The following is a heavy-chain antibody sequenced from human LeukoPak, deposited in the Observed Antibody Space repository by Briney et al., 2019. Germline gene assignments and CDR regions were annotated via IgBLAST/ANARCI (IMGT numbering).Heavy chain of an antibody. CDR1: GFTFSSCC. Sequence: PGGSLRLSCAASGFTFSSCCMSWVRQAPGKGLEWLANIKEDGGEKYYVDSVKGRFTISRDNAKNSLYLQMNTLRDKDTAVYYCAKYRPLAGLEYWGQGTLVTVSS. CDR2: IKEDGGEK. V-gene: IGHV3-7*01. J-gene: IGHJ4*02. D-gene: IGHD6-19*01. CDR3: AKYRPLAGLEY.